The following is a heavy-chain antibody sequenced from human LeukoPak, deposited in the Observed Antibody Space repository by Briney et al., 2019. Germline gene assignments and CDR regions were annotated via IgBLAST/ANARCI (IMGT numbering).Heavy chain of an antibody. J-gene: IGHJ4*02. CDR2: IYCRGST. D-gene: IGHD6-13*01. CDR3: ARHLYSSSCHFDY. V-gene: IGHV4-39*01. CDR1: GGSITRSTYY. Sequence: SETLSLTCTVSGGSITRSTYYWGRIRQPPGKGLEWIGSIYCRGSTYYNPSLKSRVTISVDTSNNQFSLKLNSVTAADTAVYYCARHLYSSSCHFDYWGQGTLVTVSS.